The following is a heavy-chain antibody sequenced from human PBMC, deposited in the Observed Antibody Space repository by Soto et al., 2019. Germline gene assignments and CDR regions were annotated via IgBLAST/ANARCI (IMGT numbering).Heavy chain of an antibody. CDR2: ISYDGSNK. D-gene: IGHD5-18*01. Sequence: GGSLRLSCAASVFTFSSYAMHWVRQAPGKGLEWVAVISYDGSNKYYADSVKGRFTISRDNSKNTLYLQMNSLRAEDTAVYYCARGQYGRGYSYGHFDYWGQGTLVTVS. J-gene: IGHJ4*02. CDR3: ARGQYGRGYSYGHFDY. V-gene: IGHV3-30-3*01. CDR1: VFTFSSYA.